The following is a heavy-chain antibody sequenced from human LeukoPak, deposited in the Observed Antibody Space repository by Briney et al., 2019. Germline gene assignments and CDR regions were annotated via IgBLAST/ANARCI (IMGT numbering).Heavy chain of an antibody. D-gene: IGHD3-22*01. V-gene: IGHV3-48*01. CDR1: GFTFSSYS. CDR2: ISGSSTI. J-gene: IGHJ5*02. CDR3: ARDLDSSGYYTP. Sequence: GGSLRLSCAASGFTFSSYSMNWVRQAPGKGLEWVSYISGSSTIYYADSVKGRFTISRDNAKNSLYLQMNSLRAEDTAVYYCARDLDSSGYYTPWGQGTLVTVSS.